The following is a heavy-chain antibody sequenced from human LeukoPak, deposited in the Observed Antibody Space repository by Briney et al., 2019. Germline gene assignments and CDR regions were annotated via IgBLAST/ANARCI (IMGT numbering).Heavy chain of an antibody. D-gene: IGHD1-26*01. J-gene: IGHJ4*02. CDR2: IYAGDSDT. V-gene: IGHV5-51*01. CDR1: GYGFTNYW. Sequence: GESLKISCKTSGYGFTNYWIAWVRQLPGKGLEWMGIIYAGDSDTRYSPSFQGQVTISVDKSITTAYLQWRSLKASDSAMYYCARERRGEGSYSYWGQGTLVTVS. CDR3: ARERRGEGSYSY.